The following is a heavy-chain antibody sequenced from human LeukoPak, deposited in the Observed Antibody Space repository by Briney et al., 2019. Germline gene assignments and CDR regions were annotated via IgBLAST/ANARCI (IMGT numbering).Heavy chain of an antibody. CDR3: ARRGYSSSWYDVVGTPSPWYFDL. V-gene: IGHV5-51*01. CDR1: GYSFTSYW. D-gene: IGHD6-13*01. Sequence: GESLKISCKGSGYSFTSYWIGWVRQMPGKGLEWMGIIYPGDSDTRYSPSFQGQVTISADKSISTAYLQWSSLKASDTAMHYCARRGYSSSWYDVVGTPSPWYFDLWGRGTLVTVSS. J-gene: IGHJ2*01. CDR2: IYPGDSDT.